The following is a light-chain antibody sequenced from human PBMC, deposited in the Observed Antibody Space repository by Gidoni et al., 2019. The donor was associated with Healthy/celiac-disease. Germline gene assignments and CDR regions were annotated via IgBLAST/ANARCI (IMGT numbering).Light chain of an antibody. CDR2: KAS. CDR3: QQYNSYPWT. Sequence: DIKMTPSPSTLSASVGDRVTITCWTSKNIISWLAWYQQKPGKAPKLLIYKASSLESGVPSRFSGSGSGTEFTLTISSLQPDDFATYYCQQYNSYPWTFGQGTKVEIK. CDR1: KNIISW. J-gene: IGKJ1*01. V-gene: IGKV1-5*03.